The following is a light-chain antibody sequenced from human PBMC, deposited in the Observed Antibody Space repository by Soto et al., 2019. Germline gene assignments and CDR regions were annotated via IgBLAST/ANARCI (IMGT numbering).Light chain of an antibody. CDR3: RPIGTFKTLV. V-gene: IGLV2-23*01. Sequence: QSALTQPASVSGSPGQSITISCTGTSSDVGSYNLVSWYQQLPGKAPKLVIYEGSKRPSGVSDRFSGSKSGNTASLTISGLQAEDGGGNYRRPIGTFKTLVFGGGTKLTVL. CDR1: SSDVGSYNL. CDR2: EGS. J-gene: IGLJ2*01.